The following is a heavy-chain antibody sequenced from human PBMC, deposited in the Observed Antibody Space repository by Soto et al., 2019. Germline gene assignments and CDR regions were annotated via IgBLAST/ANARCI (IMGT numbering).Heavy chain of an antibody. Sequence: EVQLVESGGGLVQPVGSLRLSCEVSGFTFSIHAMNWVRQAPGKGLEWVAYIHGTRSIIYYADSVKGRFTISRDNAKNSLFLQMDRLRYEDTAVYYCARDARNADYDYWGQGTLVTVSS. J-gene: IGHJ4*02. D-gene: IGHD3-16*01. V-gene: IGHV3-48*02. CDR3: ARDARNADYDY. CDR1: GFTFSIHA. CDR2: IHGTRSII.